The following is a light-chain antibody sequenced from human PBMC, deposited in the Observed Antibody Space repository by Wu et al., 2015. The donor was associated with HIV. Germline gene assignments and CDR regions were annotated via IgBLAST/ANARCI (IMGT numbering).Light chain of an antibody. J-gene: IGKJ1*01. V-gene: IGKV3-20*01. CDR1: PSVTTNS. Sequence: DIVLTQFPGTLSLSPGDRATLSCRASPSVTTNSLGWYQQKPGQPPRLLIYGVSSRAPGIPDRFSGGGSGTDFSLVISRLESEDFAVYYCHHYGSSSGTFGQGTKVEVK. CDR3: HHYGSSSGT. CDR2: GVS.